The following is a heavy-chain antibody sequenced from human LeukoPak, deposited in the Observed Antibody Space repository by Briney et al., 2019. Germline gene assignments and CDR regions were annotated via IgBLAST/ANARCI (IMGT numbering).Heavy chain of an antibody. V-gene: IGHV1-18*04. CDR3: ARDRITMVRGVRSWFDP. CDR2: ISAYNGNT. CDR1: GYIFTDYY. Sequence: ASVKVSCKASGYIFTDYYMHWVRQAPGQGLEWMGWISAYNGNTNYAQKLQGRVTMTTDTSTSTAYMELRSLRSDDTAVYYCARDRITMVRGVRSWFDPWGQGTLVTVSS. J-gene: IGHJ5*02. D-gene: IGHD3-10*01.